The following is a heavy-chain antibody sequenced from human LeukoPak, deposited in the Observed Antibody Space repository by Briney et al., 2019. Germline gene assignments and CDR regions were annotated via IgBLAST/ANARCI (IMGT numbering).Heavy chain of an antibody. V-gene: IGHV3-7*01. CDR3: TGDNSWIFNY. D-gene: IGHD1-26*01. Sequence: GGSLRLSCAASGFTFGTYWMMWVRQAAGKGMECVAIIKQDGSDIHYVDSVKGRFTISIDNAKTSVHLQMNSLRVEDTAVYYCTGDNSWIFNYWGQGTPVTVSS. CDR2: IKQDGSDI. J-gene: IGHJ4*02. CDR1: GFTFGTYW.